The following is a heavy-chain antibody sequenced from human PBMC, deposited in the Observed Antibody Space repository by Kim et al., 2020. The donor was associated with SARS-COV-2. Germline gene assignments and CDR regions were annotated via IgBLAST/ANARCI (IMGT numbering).Heavy chain of an antibody. Sequence: GGSLRLSCAASGFTFSSYGMNWVRQAPGKGLEWVSYISSSSGYVYYADSVKGRFTIFRDNADNSLSLQMSSVTVEDTAVYYCARARYYGSGSSDAFDMWGQGTMVTVSS. CDR3: ARARYYGSGSSDAFDM. CDR2: ISSSSGYV. D-gene: IGHD3-10*01. J-gene: IGHJ3*02. CDR1: GFTFSSYG. V-gene: IGHV3-21*01.